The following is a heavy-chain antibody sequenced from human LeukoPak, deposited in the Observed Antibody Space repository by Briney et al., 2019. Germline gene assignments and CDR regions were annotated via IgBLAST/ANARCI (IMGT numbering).Heavy chain of an antibody. CDR3: ANAYYDFWSGYPPPPYCLDY. D-gene: IGHD3-3*01. J-gene: IGHJ4*02. CDR1: GGSFSGYY. V-gene: IGHV4-34*01. Sequence: SEPLSLPCAVYGGSFSGYYWSWTRQPPGKGLEWIGEINHSGSTNYNPSLKSRVTISVDTSKNQFSLKLSSVTAADTAVYYCANAYYDFWSGYPPPPYCLDYWGQGTLVTVSS. CDR2: INHSGST.